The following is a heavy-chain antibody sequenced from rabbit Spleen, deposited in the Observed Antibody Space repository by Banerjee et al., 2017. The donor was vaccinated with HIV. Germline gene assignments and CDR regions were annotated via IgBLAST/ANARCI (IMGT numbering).Heavy chain of an antibody. J-gene: IGHJ4*01. D-gene: IGHD2-1*01. CDR1: GFSFSSYYD. Sequence: QEQLEESGGDLVKPGASLTLTCTASGFSFSSYYDMCWVRQAPGKGPEWIGCINAGSSGSAIYASWVNGRFTCSKTSSTTVTLQMTSLTAADTATYFCARDDSGNGARYYFNLWGPGTLVTVS. V-gene: IGHV1S45*01. CDR2: INAGSSGSA. CDR3: ARDDSGNGARYYFNL.